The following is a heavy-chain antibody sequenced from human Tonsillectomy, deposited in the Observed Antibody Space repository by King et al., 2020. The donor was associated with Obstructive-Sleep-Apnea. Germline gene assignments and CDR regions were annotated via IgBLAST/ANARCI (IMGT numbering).Heavy chain of an antibody. CDR3: AKYGWFGEFSYYYYYGMDV. CDR1: GYTFTSYG. J-gene: IGHJ6*02. Sequence: QLVQSGAEVKKPGASVKVSCKASGYTFTSYGISWVRQAPGQGLEWMGWSSPYNGNTNYALKLQGRVTMTTETSTSTAYMELRRLRSDDTAVYYCAKYGWFGEFSYYYYYGMDVWGQGTTVTVSS. CDR2: SSPYNGNT. D-gene: IGHD3-10*01. V-gene: IGHV1-18*04.